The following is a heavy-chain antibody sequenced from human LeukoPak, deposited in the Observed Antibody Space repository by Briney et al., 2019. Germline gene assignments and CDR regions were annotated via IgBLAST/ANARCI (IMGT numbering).Heavy chain of an antibody. D-gene: IGHD3-3*01. CDR2: ISGSGDYT. CDR3: AKPPSSRGYYRTLDS. J-gene: IGHJ4*02. V-gene: IGHV3-23*01. CDR1: GFTFSSYA. Sequence: GGSLRLSCAASGFTFSSYAMSWVRQAPGKGLEWVSAISGSGDYTYYADSVKGRFTISRDNSKNTLYLQLNSLRVEDTAVYYCAKPPSSRGYYRTLDSWGQGTLVTVS.